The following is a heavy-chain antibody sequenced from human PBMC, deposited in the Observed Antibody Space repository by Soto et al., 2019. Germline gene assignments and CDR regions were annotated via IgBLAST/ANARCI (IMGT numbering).Heavy chain of an antibody. D-gene: IGHD2-21*02. Sequence: GPTLVNPTQTLTLTCSFSGFSLNTTKVAVGWIRQPPGKALEWLGFIYWEDQRRYSPSLDDRVTITEDTSKKQVVLTMTNVDPVDTATYFCARNVKATAFLGEIFDSWGPGTLVTVSS. J-gene: IGHJ4*02. CDR3: ARNVKATAFLGEIFDS. CDR2: IYWEDQR. V-gene: IGHV2-5*02. CDR1: GFSLNTTKVA.